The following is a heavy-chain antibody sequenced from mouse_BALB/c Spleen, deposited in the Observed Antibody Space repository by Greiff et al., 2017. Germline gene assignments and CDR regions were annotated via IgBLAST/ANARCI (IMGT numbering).Heavy chain of an antibody. J-gene: IGHJ4*01. D-gene: IGHD1-1*01. V-gene: IGHV1-9*01. CDR1: GYTFSSYW. CDR3: VRGDGSSSYYAMDY. CDR2: ILPGSGST. Sequence: VKLMESGAELMKPGASVKISCKATGYTFSSYWIEWVKQRPGHGLEWIGEILPGSGSTNYNEKFKGKATFTADTSSNTAYMQLSSLTSEDSAVYYCVRGDGSSSYYAMDYWGQGTSVTVSS.